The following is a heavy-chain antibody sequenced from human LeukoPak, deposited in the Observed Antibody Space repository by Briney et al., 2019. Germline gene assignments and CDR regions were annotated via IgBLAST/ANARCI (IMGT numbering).Heavy chain of an antibody. V-gene: IGHV1-3*01. D-gene: IGHD3-3*01. CDR2: INAGNGNT. CDR3: AREHDFLSGYGMDV. CDR1: GFTFTTYA. Sequence: ASVTVSCKTSGFTFTTYAIQWVRQAPGQRLEWMGWINAGNGNTKYSQNFQGRVTITRDTSASTAYMELSSLGSEDTAVYYCAREHDFLSGYGMDVWGQGTTVTVSS. J-gene: IGHJ6*02.